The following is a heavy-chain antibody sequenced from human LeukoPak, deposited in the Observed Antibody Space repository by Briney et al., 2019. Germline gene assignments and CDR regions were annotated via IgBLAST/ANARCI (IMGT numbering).Heavy chain of an antibody. CDR2: MNPNSGNT. D-gene: IGHD3-3*01. J-gene: IGHJ6*03. CDR3: ARDYYDFWSGYYYYYYYMDV. V-gene: IGHV1-8*01. CDR1: GYTFTSYD. Sequence: ASVKASCKASGYTFTSYDINWVRQATGQGLEWMGWMNPNSGNTGYAQKFQGRVTMTRNTSISTAYMELSSLRSEDTAVYYCARDYYDFWSGYYYYYYYMDVWGKGTTVTVSS.